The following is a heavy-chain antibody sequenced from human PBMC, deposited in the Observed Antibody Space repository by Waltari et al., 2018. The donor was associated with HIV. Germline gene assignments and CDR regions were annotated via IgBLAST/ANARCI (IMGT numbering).Heavy chain of an antibody. D-gene: IGHD3-22*01. V-gene: IGHV3-7*04. CDR2: IKHDGSEK. J-gene: IGHJ4*02. Sequence: EVQLVESGGGLVQPGGSLRLSCAASGFTFCRYWMSWVRQAPGKGLEWVANIKHDGSEKYYVDSVKGRFTISRDNAKNSLYLQMNSLRAEDTAVYYCAREEGPSSGYFDYWGQGTLVTVSS. CDR3: AREEGPSSGYFDY. CDR1: GFTFCRYW.